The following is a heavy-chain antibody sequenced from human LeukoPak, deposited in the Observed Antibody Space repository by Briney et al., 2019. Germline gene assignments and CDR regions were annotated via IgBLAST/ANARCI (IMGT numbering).Heavy chain of an antibody. D-gene: IGHD3-10*01. Sequence: SETLSLTCAVYGGSFSGYYWSWIRQPPGKGLEWIGEIDHSGSTNYNPSLKSRVTISVDTSKNQFSLKLSSVTAADTAVYYCARGGRNWFDPWGQGTLVTVSS. J-gene: IGHJ5*02. CDR1: GGSFSGYY. CDR3: ARGGRNWFDP. CDR2: IDHSGST. V-gene: IGHV4-34*01.